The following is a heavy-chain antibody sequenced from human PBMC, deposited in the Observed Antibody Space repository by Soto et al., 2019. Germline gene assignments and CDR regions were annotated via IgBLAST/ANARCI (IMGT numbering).Heavy chain of an antibody. V-gene: IGHV3-21*01. CDR1: RFAFSSYS. CDR2: INSVASYV. Sequence: QLVESGGGLVKPGGSLRVSCAASRFAFSSYSMHWVRQAPMKGLEWVASINSVASYVYYADSVEGRFTISRDNAKNSVYLQMNSLRAEDTAVYYCTRDRSSFMRGRIRGPYGGLDVWGRGTTVLVS. D-gene: IGHD3-10*01. CDR3: TRDRSSFMRGRIRGPYGGLDV. J-gene: IGHJ6*02.